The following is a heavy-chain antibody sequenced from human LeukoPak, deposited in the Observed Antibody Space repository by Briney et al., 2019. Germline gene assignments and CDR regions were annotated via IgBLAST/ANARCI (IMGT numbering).Heavy chain of an antibody. D-gene: IGHD2-21*01. Sequence: SETLSLICSVSGDSISSSGFYWDWVRQPPGAALEWIGEINHSGSTNYNPSLKSRVTISLDTSKNQFSLKLSSVTAADTAVYYCARGVRSIVVVVYNWFDPWGQGTLVTVSS. V-gene: IGHV4-39*07. CDR3: ARGVRSIVVVVYNWFDP. J-gene: IGHJ5*02. CDR2: INHSGST. CDR1: GDSISSSGFY.